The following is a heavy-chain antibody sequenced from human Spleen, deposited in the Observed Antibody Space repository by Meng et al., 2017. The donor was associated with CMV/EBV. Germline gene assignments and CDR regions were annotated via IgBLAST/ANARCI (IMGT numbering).Heavy chain of an antibody. CDR2: IDPNIGGT. CDR1: GYTFTSYY. D-gene: IGHD6-6*01. CDR3: ASTPITARPYQFDY. V-gene: IGHV1-2*02. Sequence: ASVKVSCKASGYTFTSYYMHWVRQAPGQGLEWMGWIDPNIGGTNYAQKFQGRVTLTRDTSISTVYMELSRLRSDDTAAYYCASTPITARPYQFDYWGQGTLVTVSS. J-gene: IGHJ4*02.